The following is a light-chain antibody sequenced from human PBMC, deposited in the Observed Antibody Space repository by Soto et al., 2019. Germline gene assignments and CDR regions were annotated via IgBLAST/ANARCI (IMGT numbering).Light chain of an antibody. Sequence: DIKMTQSPSSLSASVGDRVTITCRASQYISNYLNWYQQKSGTAPKLLIHTASTLQSGVPSRFSGRGSGPDFTLTISSVQPDDFAIYFCQQSYSTPPNFGQGTTLAIK. CDR3: QQSYSTPPN. CDR2: TAS. V-gene: IGKV1-39*01. CDR1: QYISNY. J-gene: IGKJ2*01.